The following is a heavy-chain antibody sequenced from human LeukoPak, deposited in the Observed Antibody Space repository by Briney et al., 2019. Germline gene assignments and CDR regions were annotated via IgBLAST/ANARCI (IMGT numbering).Heavy chain of an antibody. Sequence: GGSLRLSCAASGLTFSGYDMHWVRQAPGKGLVWVSRINSDGSSTSYADSVKGRFTISRDNAKNTLYLQMNSLRAEDTAVYYCARGMGKPAPLYGSGSYLPSDHWGQGTLVTVSS. J-gene: IGHJ4*02. V-gene: IGHV3-74*01. CDR2: INSDGSST. CDR1: GLTFSGYD. D-gene: IGHD3-10*01. CDR3: ARGMGKPAPLYGSGSYLPSDH.